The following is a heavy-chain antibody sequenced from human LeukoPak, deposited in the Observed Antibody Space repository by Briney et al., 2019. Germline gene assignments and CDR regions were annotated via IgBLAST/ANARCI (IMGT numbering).Heavy chain of an antibody. V-gene: IGHV3-7*01. Sequence: GGSLRLSCAASGFTFSSYWMSWVRQAPGKGLEWVANINQGGSEKYYVDSVKGRFTISRDNAKNSLYLQMDSLRDEDTAVYSCARDRPNTGFDFDYWGRGTQVTVSS. D-gene: IGHD3-10*01. CDR2: INQGGSEK. CDR1: GFTFSSYW. J-gene: IGHJ4*02. CDR3: ARDRPNTGFDFDY.